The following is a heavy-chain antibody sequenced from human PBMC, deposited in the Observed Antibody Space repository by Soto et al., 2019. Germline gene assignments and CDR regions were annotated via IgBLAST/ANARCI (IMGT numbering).Heavy chain of an antibody. Sequence: GGSLRLSCAASGFTFSTYWMSWVRQAPGKGLDWVANIKEDGSEKYYVDSVEGRFTISRDNAKNSLYLQMTSLRAEDTALYYCARGWGYFDSSGFPYLYAMDVWGQGTTVTVSS. J-gene: IGHJ6*02. V-gene: IGHV3-7*01. D-gene: IGHD3-22*01. CDR2: IKEDGSEK. CDR3: ARGWGYFDSSGFPYLYAMDV. CDR1: GFTFSTYW.